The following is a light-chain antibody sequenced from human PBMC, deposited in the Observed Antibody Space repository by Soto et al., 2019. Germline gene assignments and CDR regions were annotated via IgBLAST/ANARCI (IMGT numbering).Light chain of an antibody. Sequence: QAVVTQPPSVSGAPGQRVTISCTGSSSNIGAGYDVHWYQQLPGTAPKLIIYEATNRPSGVSNRFSGSRSENTASLTISGLQAEDEAIYYCSSYSTPTQGVFFGGGTKLTVL. J-gene: IGLJ2*01. CDR3: SSYSTPTQGVF. CDR2: EAT. CDR1: SSNIGAGYD. V-gene: IGLV1-40*01.